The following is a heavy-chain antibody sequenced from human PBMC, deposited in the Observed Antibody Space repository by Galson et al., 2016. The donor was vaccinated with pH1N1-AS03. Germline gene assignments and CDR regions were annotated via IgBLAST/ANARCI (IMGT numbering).Heavy chain of an antibody. CDR2: IYTGGST. J-gene: IGHJ3*02. D-gene: IGHD2-15*01. Sequence: SLRLSCAASGFTVADNYMTWVRQAPGKGLEWVSIIYTGGSTYYADSVEGRFTISRHNSKNTLHLQMNSLRTEDTAVYYYAREGMVGAFNIWGQGTMVTVSS. CDR3: AREGMVGAFNI. V-gene: IGHV3-53*04. CDR1: GFTVADNY.